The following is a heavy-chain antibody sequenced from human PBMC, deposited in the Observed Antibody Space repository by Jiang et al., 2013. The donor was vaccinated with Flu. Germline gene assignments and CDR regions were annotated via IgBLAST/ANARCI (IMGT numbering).Heavy chain of an antibody. V-gene: IGHV4-39*07. CDR2: IYSSGST. J-gene: IGHJ4*02. CDR3: ARGGSY. Sequence: WGWIRQPPGKGLEWLGSIYSSGSTHYNPSLESRVTISLDTSKNQFSLRLRSVTAADTAVYYCARGGSYWGQGTLVTVSS. D-gene: IGHD5-12*01.